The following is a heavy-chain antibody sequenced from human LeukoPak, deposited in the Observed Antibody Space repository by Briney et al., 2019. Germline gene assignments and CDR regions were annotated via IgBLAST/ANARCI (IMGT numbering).Heavy chain of an antibody. D-gene: IGHD3-16*02. Sequence: SVKVSCKASGGTFSSYAISWVRQAPGQGLEWMGGIIPIFGTANYAQKFQGRVTITADKSTCTAYMELSSLRSEDTAVYYCARDDYDYVWGSYRYTPSYWGQGTLVTVSS. CDR2: IIPIFGTA. CDR3: ARDDYDYVWGSYRYTPSY. CDR1: GGTFSSYA. V-gene: IGHV1-69*06. J-gene: IGHJ4*02.